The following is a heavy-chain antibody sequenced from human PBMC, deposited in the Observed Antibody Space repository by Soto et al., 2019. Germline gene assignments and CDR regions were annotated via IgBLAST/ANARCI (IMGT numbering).Heavy chain of an antibody. CDR3: AKIFVWRQGAFDI. V-gene: IGHV3-23*01. CDR2: ISGSGGST. D-gene: IGHD3-3*01. Sequence: PGGSLRLSCAASGFSFSSYAMSWVRQAPGKGLEWVSAISGSGGSTYYADSVKGRFTISRDNSKNTLYLQMNSLRAEDTAVYYCAKIFVWRQGAFDIWGQGTMVTVSS. CDR1: GFSFSSYA. J-gene: IGHJ3*02.